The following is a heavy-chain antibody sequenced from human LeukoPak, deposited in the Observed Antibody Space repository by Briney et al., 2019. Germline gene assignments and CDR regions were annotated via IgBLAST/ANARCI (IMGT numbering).Heavy chain of an antibody. D-gene: IGHD6-13*01. CDR1: GFPFCSYW. Sequence: PGGALRLSCAASGFPFCSYWMHWVRQAPGKGLVWVSNINGDGSTTSYADSVKGRFTISRDNAKNTVYLQMNSLRAEDTAVYYCAKGGSSSPRSTFDYWGQGTLLTVSS. V-gene: IGHV3-74*01. CDR2: INGDGSTT. CDR3: AKGGSSSPRSTFDY. J-gene: IGHJ4*02.